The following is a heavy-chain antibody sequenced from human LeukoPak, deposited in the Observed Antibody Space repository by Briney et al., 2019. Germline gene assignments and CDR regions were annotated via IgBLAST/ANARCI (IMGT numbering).Heavy chain of an antibody. Sequence: GGSLRLSCAASGFTFNTYWMTWVRQAPGKGLEWVANIKHDGSEEYYVDSVKGRFTISRDNAKNSLYLQMNSLRVEDTAVYYCARDTSGGIDYRAQGTLVTVSS. J-gene: IGHJ4*02. CDR1: GFTFNTYW. CDR3: ARDTSGGIDY. CDR2: IKHDGSEE. D-gene: IGHD3-10*01. V-gene: IGHV3-7*01.